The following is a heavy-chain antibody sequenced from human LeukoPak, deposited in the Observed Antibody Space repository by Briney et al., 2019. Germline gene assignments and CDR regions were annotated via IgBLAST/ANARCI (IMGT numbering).Heavy chain of an antibody. Sequence: PSETLSLTCTVSGDSISSSSYYWGWIRQPPGKGLEWIGNIYYTGSTYYSPSLKSRATISVATSKKQFSLRLNSVTAADTAVYYCALIAVQYNWFNPWGQGTLVTVSS. CDR3: ALIAVQYNWFNP. V-gene: IGHV4-39*01. D-gene: IGHD6-19*01. CDR2: IYYTGST. CDR1: GDSISSSSYY. J-gene: IGHJ5*02.